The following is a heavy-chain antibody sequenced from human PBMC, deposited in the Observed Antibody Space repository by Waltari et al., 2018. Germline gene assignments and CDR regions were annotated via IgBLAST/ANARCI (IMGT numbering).Heavy chain of an antibody. D-gene: IGHD6-19*01. J-gene: IGHJ6*02. CDR2: IYYSGST. Sequence: QLQLQESGPGLVKPSETLSLTCTVSGGSISSSSYYWGWIRQPPGKGLEWIGSIYYSGSTYYNPSRKSRVTISVDTSKNQFSLKLSSVTAADTAVYYCARRGSGWPYYYYGMDVWGQGP. CDR1: GGSISSSSYY. CDR3: ARRGSGWPYYYYGMDV. V-gene: IGHV4-39*01.